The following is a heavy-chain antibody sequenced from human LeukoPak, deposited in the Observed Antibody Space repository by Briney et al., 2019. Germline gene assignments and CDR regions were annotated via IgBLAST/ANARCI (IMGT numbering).Heavy chain of an antibody. CDR1: GFTFSSYG. CDR2: IRYDGSNK. J-gene: IGHJ4*02. V-gene: IGHV3-30*02. D-gene: IGHD2-15*01. CDR3: AIGNLGYCCGGSCAAYDN. Sequence: GGSLRLSCAASGFTFSSYGMHWVRQAPGKGLEWVAFIRYDGSNKYYADSVKGRFTISRDNSKNTLYLQMNSLRAEDTAVYYCAIGNLGYCCGGSCAAYDNWGQGTLVTVSS.